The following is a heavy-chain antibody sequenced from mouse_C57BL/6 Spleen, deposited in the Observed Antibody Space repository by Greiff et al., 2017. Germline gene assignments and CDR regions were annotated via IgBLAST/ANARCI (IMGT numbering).Heavy chain of an antibody. Sequence: QVQLKQPGAELVRPGSSVKLSCKASGYTFTSYWMDWVKQRPGQGLEWIGNIYPSDSETHYNQKFKDKATLTVDKSSSTAYMQLSSLTSEDSAVYYCARRGMTTVGGYFDVWGTGTTVTVSS. V-gene: IGHV1-61*01. CDR3: ARRGMTTVGGYFDV. CDR1: GYTFTSYW. D-gene: IGHD1-1*01. CDR2: IYPSDSET. J-gene: IGHJ1*03.